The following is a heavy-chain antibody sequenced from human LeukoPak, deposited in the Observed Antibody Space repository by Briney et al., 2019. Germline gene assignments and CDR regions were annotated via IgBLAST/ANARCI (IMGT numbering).Heavy chain of an antibody. CDR1: GGSISSSSYY. CDR3: ASFEDGYNYIAPFDY. D-gene: IGHD5-24*01. V-gene: IGHV4-39*07. CDR2: IYYSGST. Sequence: SETLSLTCTVSGGSISSSSYYWGWIRQPPGKGLEWIGSIYYSGSTYYNPSLKSRVTISVDTSKNQFSLKLSSVTAADTAVYYCASFEDGYNYIAPFDYWGQGTLVTVSS. J-gene: IGHJ4*02.